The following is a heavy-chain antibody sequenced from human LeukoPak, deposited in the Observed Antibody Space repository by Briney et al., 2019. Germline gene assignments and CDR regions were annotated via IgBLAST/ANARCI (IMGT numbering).Heavy chain of an antibody. Sequence: PGGSLRLSCAASGFTFSSYAMSWVRQAPGKGLEWVSAISGSGGSTYYADSVKGRFTISRDNAKNSLYLQMNSLRAEDTAVYYCARDGRGGSGWRSAAFDIWGQGTMVTVSS. J-gene: IGHJ3*02. CDR3: ARDGRGGSGWRSAAFDI. V-gene: IGHV3-23*01. CDR1: GFTFSSYA. CDR2: ISGSGGST. D-gene: IGHD6-19*01.